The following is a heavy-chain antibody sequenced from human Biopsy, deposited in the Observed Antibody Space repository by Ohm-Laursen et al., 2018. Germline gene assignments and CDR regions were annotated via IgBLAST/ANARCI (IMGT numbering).Heavy chain of an antibody. CDR2: ISSSSGIL. CDR1: GFTFSNYS. V-gene: IGHV3-48*01. D-gene: IGHD5-24*01. Sequence: GTLSLTCAASGFTFSNYSMNWVRQAPGKGLEWVSYISSSSGILYYADSVKGRFTISRDSSKNTLYLQMNSLRVEDTAVYYCARGPSGVATIGRGQGTLVTVSS. CDR3: ARGPSGVATIG. J-gene: IGHJ4*02.